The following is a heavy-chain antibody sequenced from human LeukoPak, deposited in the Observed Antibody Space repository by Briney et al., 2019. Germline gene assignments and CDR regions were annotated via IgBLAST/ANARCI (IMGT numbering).Heavy chain of an antibody. D-gene: IGHD5-24*01. J-gene: IGHJ4*02. CDR2: ISYDGSNK. Sequence: GRSLRLSCVASGFTFSSYGMHWVRQAPGKGLEWVAVISYDGSNKYYADSVKGRFTISRDNSKNTLYLQMNSLRAEDTAVYYCAKDVGRDGYNLDYFDYWGQGTLVTVSS. V-gene: IGHV3-30*18. CDR3: AKDVGRDGYNLDYFDY. CDR1: GFTFSSYG.